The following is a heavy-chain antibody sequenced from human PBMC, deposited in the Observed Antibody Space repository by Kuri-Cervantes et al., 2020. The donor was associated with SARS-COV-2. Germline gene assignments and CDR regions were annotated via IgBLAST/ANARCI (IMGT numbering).Heavy chain of an antibody. CDR3: ASEPDY. J-gene: IGHJ4*02. CDR2: IRYDGSNK. V-gene: IGHV3-30*02. CDR1: GFVFNSYG. Sequence: GESLKISCTGSGFVFNSYGMHWVRQAPGKGLEWVAFIRYDGSNKYYVDTVRGRFAISKDNSKNTLYLQMNSLRAEDTAVYYCASEPDYWGQGTLVTVSS.